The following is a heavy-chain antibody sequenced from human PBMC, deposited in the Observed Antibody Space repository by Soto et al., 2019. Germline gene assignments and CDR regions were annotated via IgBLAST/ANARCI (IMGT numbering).Heavy chain of an antibody. CDR3: ARELSSGGRDYYYGMDV. Sequence: GFLRLSCAASGFTVSSNYMSWVRQAPGKGLEWVSVIYSGGSTYYADSVKGRFTISRDNSKNTLYLQMNSLRAEDTAVYYCARELSSGGRDYYYGMDVWGQGTTVTVSS. CDR2: IYSGGST. CDR1: GFTVSSNY. J-gene: IGHJ6*02. D-gene: IGHD6-19*01. V-gene: IGHV3-53*01.